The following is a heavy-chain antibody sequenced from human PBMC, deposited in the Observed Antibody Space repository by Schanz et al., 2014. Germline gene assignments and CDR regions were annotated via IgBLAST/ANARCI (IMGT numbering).Heavy chain of an antibody. CDR2: VSSYDTTV. Sequence: QVQLLESGGGLFKPGGSLRLSCAGSGFTFADYYMTWIRQAPGKGLEWISYVSSYDTTVSYADSVKGRFTISRDNAKNSLYLQMNSLRAEDTGVYYCARGREVVAKIFDVWGQGTMVTVSS. V-gene: IGHV3-11*04. CDR1: GFTFADYY. CDR3: ARGREVVAKIFDV. D-gene: IGHD3-22*01. J-gene: IGHJ3*01.